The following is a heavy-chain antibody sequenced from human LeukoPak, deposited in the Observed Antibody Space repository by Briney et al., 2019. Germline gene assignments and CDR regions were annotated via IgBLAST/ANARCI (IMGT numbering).Heavy chain of an antibody. J-gene: IGHJ4*02. Sequence: GGSLRLSCAASGLIFSNYGMSWVRQAPGKGLEWVANIKQDGSEKYYVDSVKGRFTISRDNAKNSLYLQMNSLRAEDTALYYCAKDAYTRRWDVTLAYSGQGPLVTVSS. CDR1: GLIFSNYG. V-gene: IGHV3-7*03. CDR2: IKQDGSEK. D-gene: IGHD6-13*01. CDR3: AKDAYTRRWDVTLAY.